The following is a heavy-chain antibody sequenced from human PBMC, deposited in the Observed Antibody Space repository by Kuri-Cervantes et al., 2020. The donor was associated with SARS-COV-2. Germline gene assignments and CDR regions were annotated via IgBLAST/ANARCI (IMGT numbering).Heavy chain of an antibody. J-gene: IGHJ4*02. Sequence: ASVKVSCKASGYTFTSYGISWVRQAPGQGLEWMGWISAYNGNTNYAQKLQGRVTMTTDTSTSTAYMELRSLRSDDTAVYYCARDVAPNILWFGEFPPSGDYWGQGTLVTVSS. D-gene: IGHD3-10*01. V-gene: IGHV1-18*01. CDR2: ISAYNGNT. CDR3: ARDVAPNILWFGEFPPSGDY. CDR1: GYTFTSYG.